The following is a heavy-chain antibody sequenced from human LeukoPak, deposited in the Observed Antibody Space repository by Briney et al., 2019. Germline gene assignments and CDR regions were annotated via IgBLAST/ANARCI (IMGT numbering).Heavy chain of an antibody. J-gene: IGHJ4*02. CDR2: IGISSNKI. CDR1: GFTLRSYT. Sequence: GGSLRLSCAASGFTLRSYTMNWVRQAPGKGLEWVSSIGISSNKIYYADSVKGRFIISRDNSKNTLYLQMNSLRAEDTAVYYCAKDVLAAQSPSYFDYWGQGTLVTVSS. V-gene: IGHV3-21*01. D-gene: IGHD6-13*01. CDR3: AKDVLAAQSPSYFDY.